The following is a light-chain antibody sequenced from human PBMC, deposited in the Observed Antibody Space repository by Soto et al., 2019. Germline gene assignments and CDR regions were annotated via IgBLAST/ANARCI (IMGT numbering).Light chain of an antibody. Sequence: QSALTQPASVSGSPGQSIAISCTGTRSDVGAYNYVSWYQQHPGKAPKLMISEVTNRPSGVSDRFSGSKSGNTASLTISGLQAEDEADYYCASWDDSLSAVLFGGGTKLTVL. CDR3: ASWDDSLSAVL. J-gene: IGLJ3*02. CDR2: EVT. CDR1: RSDVGAYNY. V-gene: IGLV2-14*01.